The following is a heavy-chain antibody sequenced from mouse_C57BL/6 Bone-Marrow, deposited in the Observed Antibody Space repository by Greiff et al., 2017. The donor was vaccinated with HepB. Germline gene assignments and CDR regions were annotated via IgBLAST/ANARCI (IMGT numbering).Heavy chain of an antibody. D-gene: IGHD2-10*02. V-gene: IGHV5-4*01. CDR3: ARDPYDY. Sequence: EVKLVESGGGLVKPGGSLKLSCAASGFTFSSYAMSWVRQTPEKRLECVATISDGGSYTYYPDNVKGRFTISRDNAKNNLYLQMSHLKSEDTAMYYCARDPYDYWGQGTLVTVSA. J-gene: IGHJ3*01. CDR2: ISDGGSYT. CDR1: GFTFSSYA.